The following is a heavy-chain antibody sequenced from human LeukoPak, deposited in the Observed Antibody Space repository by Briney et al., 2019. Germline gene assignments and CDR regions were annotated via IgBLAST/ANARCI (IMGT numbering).Heavy chain of an antibody. CDR2: IIPIFGTA. J-gene: IGHJ4*02. Sequence: SVKVSCKASGGTFSSYAISWVRQAPGQGLEWMGGIIPIFGTANYAQKFQGRVTITADKSTSTAYMELNSLRAEDTAVYYCARGPERRYSPNDFDYWGQGTLVTVSS. V-gene: IGHV1-69*06. CDR1: GGTFSSYA. CDR3: ARGPERRYSPNDFDY. D-gene: IGHD5-18*01.